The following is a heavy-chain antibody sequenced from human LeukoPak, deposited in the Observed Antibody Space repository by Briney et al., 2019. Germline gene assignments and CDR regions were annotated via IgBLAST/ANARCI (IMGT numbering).Heavy chain of an antibody. Sequence: GGSLRLSCAASGFTFSSYEMNWVRQAPGKGLEWVSSISSSSSYIYYADSVKGRFTISRDNAKNSLYLQMNSLRAEDTAVYYCARGGTTVTTRLFDYWGQGTLVTVSS. CDR2: ISSSSSYI. CDR1: GFTFSSYE. J-gene: IGHJ4*02. CDR3: ARGGTTVTTRLFDY. V-gene: IGHV3-21*01. D-gene: IGHD4-17*01.